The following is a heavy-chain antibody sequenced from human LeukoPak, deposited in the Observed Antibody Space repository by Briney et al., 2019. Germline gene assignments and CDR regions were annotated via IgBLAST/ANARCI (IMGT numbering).Heavy chain of an antibody. CDR3: ARVSYYDILRSDY. CDR2: IYYSGST. D-gene: IGHD3-9*01. J-gene: IGHJ4*02. CDR1: GGSISSSSYY. V-gene: IGHV4-39*07. Sequence: SETLSLTCTVSGGSISSSSYYWGWIRQPPGKGLEWIGSIYYSGSTYYNPSLKSRVTISVDTSKNQFSLKLSSVTAADAAVYYCARVSYYDILRSDYWGQGTLVTVSS.